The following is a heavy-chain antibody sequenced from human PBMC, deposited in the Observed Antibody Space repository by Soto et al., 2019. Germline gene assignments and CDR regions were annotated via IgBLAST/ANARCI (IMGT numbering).Heavy chain of an antibody. CDR1: GGSISSGEYY. D-gene: IGHD6-25*01. Sequence: SETLSLTCTVSGGSISSGEYYWSWIRQPPGKGLEWIGYIYYSGSTYYNPSLKSRVTISVDTSNNQFSLRLNSVTAADTAVYYCATHRRYSSGWYYYGMDVWGQGTTVTVSS. CDR2: IYYSGST. J-gene: IGHJ6*02. CDR3: ATHRRYSSGWYYYGMDV. V-gene: IGHV4-30-4*01.